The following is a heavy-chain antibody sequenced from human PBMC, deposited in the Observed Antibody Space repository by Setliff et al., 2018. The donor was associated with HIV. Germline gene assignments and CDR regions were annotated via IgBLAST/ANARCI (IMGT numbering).Heavy chain of an antibody. J-gene: IGHJ4*02. V-gene: IGHV1-2*06. CDR3: ARDTENVFISGHRYFDY. CDR2: ITPNSGGT. CDR1: GYTFTDHY. Sequence: ASVKVSCKASGYTFTDHYMHWVRQAPGQGLEWMGRITPNSGGTNYTRKFQDRVTMTRDTSISTAYMELSRLTSDDTAVYYCARDTENVFISGHRYFDYWGPGTMVTVSS. D-gene: IGHD6-19*01.